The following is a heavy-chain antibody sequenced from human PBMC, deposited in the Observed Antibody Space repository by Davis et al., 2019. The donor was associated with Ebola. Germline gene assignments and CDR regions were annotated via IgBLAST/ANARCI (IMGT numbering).Heavy chain of an antibody. V-gene: IGHV3-23*01. CDR2: ISGGGDDT. D-gene: IGHD4-17*01. J-gene: IGHJ4*02. CDR3: AKKAVTMDC. CDR1: GFTFSHYA. Sequence: GESLKISCAASGFTFSHYALRWVRQAPGKGLEWVSGISGGGDDTYYVDSVQGRFTVSRGNSKNTLYLQMNSLRAEDTALYYCAKKAVTMDCWGQGILVTVSS.